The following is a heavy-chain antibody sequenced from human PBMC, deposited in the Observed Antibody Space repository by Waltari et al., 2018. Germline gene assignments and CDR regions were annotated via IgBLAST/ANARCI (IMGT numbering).Heavy chain of an antibody. CDR3: ARDVWEWLLPDY. V-gene: IGHV4-39*07. Sequence: QLQLQESGPGLVKPSETLSLTCTVSGGSISSSSYYWGWIRQPPGKGLEWIGSIYYSGSTYYNPSLKSRVTISVDTSKNQFSLKLSSVTAADTAVYYCARDVWEWLLPDYWGQGTLVTVSS. CDR1: GGSISSSSYY. J-gene: IGHJ4*02. CDR2: IYYSGST. D-gene: IGHD3-3*01.